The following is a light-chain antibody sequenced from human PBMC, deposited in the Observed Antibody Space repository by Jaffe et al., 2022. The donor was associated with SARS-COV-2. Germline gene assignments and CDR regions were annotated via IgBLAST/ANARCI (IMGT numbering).Light chain of an antibody. CDR3: QAWGISSVV. J-gene: IGLJ2*01. V-gene: IGLV3-1*01. CDR2: QDS. CDR1: KLGDKF. Sequence: SYDLTQPPSVSVSPGQTASISCSGDKLGDKFASWYQQKPGQSPALVIYQDSQRPSGIPERFSGSNSGNTATLTISGTQTMDEADYYCQAWGISSVVFGGGTKLTVL.